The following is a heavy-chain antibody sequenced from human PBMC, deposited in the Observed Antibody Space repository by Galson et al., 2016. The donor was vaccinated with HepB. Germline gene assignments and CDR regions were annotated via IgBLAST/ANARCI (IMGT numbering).Heavy chain of an antibody. V-gene: IGHV4-61*03. CDR1: GGSVSSGSYH. CDR2: ISNSGNT. J-gene: IGHJ4*02. Sequence: SETLSLTCTVSGGSVSSGSYHWTWIRQPPGKGLEWIGYISNSGNTNYNPSLKSRVTISADTSKNYPSLKLRSVTAADTAVYYCARGRWFGELSIDSWGQGTLVTVSS. CDR3: ARGRWFGELSIDS. D-gene: IGHD3-10*01.